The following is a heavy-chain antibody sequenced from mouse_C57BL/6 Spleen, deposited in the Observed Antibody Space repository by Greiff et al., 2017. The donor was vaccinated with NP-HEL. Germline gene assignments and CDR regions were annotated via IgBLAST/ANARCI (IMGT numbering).Heavy chain of an antibody. CDR3: ARLAYYFDY. CDR1: GYTFTDSN. Sequence: EVKLQESGPELVKPGASVKMSCKASGYTFTDSNMHWVKQSHGKSLEWIGYINPNNGGTTYNQKFKGKATLTVNKSSSTAYMELRSLTSEDSAVYYCARLAYYFDYWGQGTTLTVSS. CDR2: INPNNGGT. V-gene: IGHV1-22*01. J-gene: IGHJ2*01.